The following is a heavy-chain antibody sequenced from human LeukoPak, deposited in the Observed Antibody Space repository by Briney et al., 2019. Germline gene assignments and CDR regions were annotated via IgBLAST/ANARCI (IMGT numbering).Heavy chain of an antibody. Sequence: ASVKVSCKASGGTIKSHAINWVRQAPGQGLEWMGGIIPFFPATNYAQKFQGRVTITADESTSTVYMELSSLRSEDTAVYYCARMVGYSYSDYWGQGTLVTVS. CDR3: ARMVGYSYSDY. D-gene: IGHD5-18*01. V-gene: IGHV1-69*13. J-gene: IGHJ4*02. CDR1: GGTIKSHA. CDR2: IIPFFPAT.